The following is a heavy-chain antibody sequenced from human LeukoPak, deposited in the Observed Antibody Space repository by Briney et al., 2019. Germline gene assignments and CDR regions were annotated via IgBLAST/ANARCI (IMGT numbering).Heavy chain of an antibody. CDR2: IWYDGSNK. J-gene: IGHJ5*02. D-gene: IGHD3-10*01. Sequence: GGSLRLSCAASGFTFSSYGMHWVRQAPGKGLEWVAVIWYDGSNKYYADSVKGRFTISRDNSKNTLYLQMNSLRAEDTAVYYCARGALWFGELIDPWGQGTLVTVSS. CDR3: ARGALWFGELIDP. V-gene: IGHV3-33*01. CDR1: GFTFSSYG.